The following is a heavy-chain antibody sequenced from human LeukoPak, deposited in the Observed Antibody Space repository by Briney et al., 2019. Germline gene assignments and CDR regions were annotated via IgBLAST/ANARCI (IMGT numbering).Heavy chain of an antibody. J-gene: IGHJ4*02. CDR3: AREEDDFWRGPLFDY. CDR2: ITSGSNFI. CDR1: GFTFSDYT. Sequence: GGSLRLSCVASGFTFSDYTMNWVRQAPGKGLEWVSSITSGSNFIYYADSVKGRFTISRSNAKNSLYLQMNSLRAEDTALYYCAREEDDFWRGPLFDYWGQGTLVTVSS. D-gene: IGHD3-3*01. V-gene: IGHV3-21*04.